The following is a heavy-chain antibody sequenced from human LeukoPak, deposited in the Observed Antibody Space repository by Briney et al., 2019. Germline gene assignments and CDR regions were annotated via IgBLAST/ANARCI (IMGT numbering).Heavy chain of an antibody. CDR2: INHSGST. D-gene: IGHD2-2*03. J-gene: IGHJ4*02. Sequence: PSETLSLTCAVYGGSFSGYYWSWIRQPPGKGLEWIGEINHSGSTNYNPSLKSRVTISVDTSKNQFSLKLSSVTAADTAVYYCARVGYCSNTSCKPRYDYWGQGTLVTVSS. CDR1: GGSFSGYY. V-gene: IGHV4-34*01. CDR3: ARVGYCSNTSCKPRYDY.